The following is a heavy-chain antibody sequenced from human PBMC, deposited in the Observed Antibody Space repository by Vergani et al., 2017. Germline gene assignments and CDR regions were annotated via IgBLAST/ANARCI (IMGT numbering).Heavy chain of an antibody. D-gene: IGHD3-22*01. CDR3: ARDRKYTRYYYHNSGSPNLDY. CDR1: SHTFQTYG. Sequence: QVQLVQSGAELKKPGASVSVSCKGSSHTFQTYGISWVRQAPGKGLEWMAWIRPYTGHTIYAQKFQDRVTMTADTSTNTAYMELRSLRSDDTAVYFCARDRKYTRYYYHNSGSPNLDYWGQGTRVTVSS. V-gene: IGHV1-18*01. CDR2: IRPYTGHT. J-gene: IGHJ4*02.